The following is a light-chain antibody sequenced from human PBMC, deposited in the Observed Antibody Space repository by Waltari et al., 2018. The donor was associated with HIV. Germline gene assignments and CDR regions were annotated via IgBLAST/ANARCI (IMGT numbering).Light chain of an antibody. CDR2: EVS. CDR3: CSYADSPPYV. Sequence: PASVSGSPGQSITISCTGTSSDVGSYNLVSWYQQHPGKAPKLMVYEVSKRPSGVSNRFSGSKSGNTASLTISGLQAEDEADYYCCSYADSPPYVFGTGTKVTVL. CDR1: SSDVGSYNL. J-gene: IGLJ1*01. V-gene: IGLV2-23*02.